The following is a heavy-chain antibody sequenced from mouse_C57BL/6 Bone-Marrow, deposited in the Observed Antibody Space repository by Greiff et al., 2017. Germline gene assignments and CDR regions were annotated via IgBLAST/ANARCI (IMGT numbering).Heavy chain of an antibody. Sequence: VQRVVSGADLVWPGTSVKVSCKASVYAFTNYLLELVKQRPGQRLALIGVLTPGSGGTNCNEKFKGKATLTVDKSCSTAYIQLSRLTSENSAVYFCERTRCGYLSWFA. J-gene: IGHJ3*01. D-gene: IGHD2-2*01. V-gene: IGHV1-54*01. CDR1: VYAFTNYL. CDR3: ERTRCGYLSWFA. CDR2: LTPGSGGT.